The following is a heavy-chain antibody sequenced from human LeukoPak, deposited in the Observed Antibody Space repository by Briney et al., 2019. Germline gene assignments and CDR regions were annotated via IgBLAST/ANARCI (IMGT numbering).Heavy chain of an antibody. CDR2: INPTGSST. CDR1: GYSFTSHY. J-gene: IGHJ5*02. Sequence: ASVKVSCKASGYSFTSHYMHWVRQAPGQGLEWLGLINPTGSSTLYAQKFQGRVTMTRDMSTTTDYMELNSLRSDDTAVDYCARDNSVGDVAWWFDPWGQGTLVTVSS. D-gene: IGHD1-26*01. V-gene: IGHV1-46*01. CDR3: ARDNSVGDVAWWFDP.